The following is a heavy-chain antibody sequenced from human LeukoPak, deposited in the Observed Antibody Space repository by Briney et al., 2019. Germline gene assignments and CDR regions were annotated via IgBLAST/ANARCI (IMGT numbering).Heavy chain of an antibody. Sequence: PGGSLRLSCAASGFTFSTYSMNWVRQAPGKGLEWVSAISGSGVYTFHADSVKGRFSISRDNSKNTLFLQMNSLRAEDTAVYYCAKGYSGSDYWAFDMWGQGTMVTVSS. CDR1: GFTFSTYS. CDR2: ISGSGVYT. CDR3: AKGYSGSDYWAFDM. J-gene: IGHJ3*02. D-gene: IGHD5-12*01. V-gene: IGHV3-23*01.